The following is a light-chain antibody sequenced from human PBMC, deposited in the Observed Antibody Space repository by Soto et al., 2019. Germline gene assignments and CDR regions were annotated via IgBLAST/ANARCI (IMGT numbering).Light chain of an antibody. V-gene: IGKV1-8*01. J-gene: IGKJ1*01. CDR3: QQYYSYPQT. CDR2: AAS. Sequence: AIRMTQSPSSLSASTVDRVAITCRASQGISSYLAWYQQKPGKAPKLLIYAASTLQSGVPSRFSGSGSGTDFTLTISCLQPEDFATYYCQQYYSYPQTFGQGTKV. CDR1: QGISSY.